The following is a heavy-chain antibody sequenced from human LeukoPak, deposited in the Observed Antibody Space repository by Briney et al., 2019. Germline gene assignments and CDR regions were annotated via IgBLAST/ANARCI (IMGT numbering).Heavy chain of an antibody. CDR3: AKGGVRPVMGSFDY. CDR2: IYEENT. D-gene: IGHD3-10*01. CDR1: GFTVSAYA. V-gene: IGHV3-23*01. J-gene: IGHJ4*02. Sequence: PGVSLRLSCAAPGFTVSAYAMAWVRQAPGGGLEWVSTIYEENTYYADSVTGRCAISTDNTKNTLYLQMNSLRVEDTAVYFCAKGGVRPVMGSFDYWGQGSLVTVSS.